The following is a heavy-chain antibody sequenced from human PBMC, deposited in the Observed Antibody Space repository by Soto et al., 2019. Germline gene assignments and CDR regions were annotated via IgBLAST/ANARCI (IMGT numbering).Heavy chain of an antibody. CDR3: ARQTNWNFYFDS. Sequence: SETLSLTCTVSGGSVSSGSYYWSWIRQPPGKGLEWIGYIYYTGSTNYNPSLKSRVTMSVDTSKNQFSLKVSSVTAADTAVYYCARQTNWNFYFDSWGLGTLVTVSS. J-gene: IGHJ4*02. CDR2: IYYTGST. V-gene: IGHV4-61*01. CDR1: GGSVSSGSYY. D-gene: IGHD1-1*01.